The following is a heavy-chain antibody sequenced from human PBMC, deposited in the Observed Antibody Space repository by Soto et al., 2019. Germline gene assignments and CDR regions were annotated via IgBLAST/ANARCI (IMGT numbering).Heavy chain of an antibody. Sequence: GGSLTLSCAASGFTFSSYAMSWVRQAPGKGLEWVSAISGSGGSTYYADSVKGRFTISRDNSKNTLYLQMNSLRAEDTAVYYCAKPKITYYYGSGSLSAPLNDAFDIWGQGTMVTVSS. D-gene: IGHD3-10*01. J-gene: IGHJ3*02. CDR1: GFTFSSYA. CDR2: ISGSGGST. V-gene: IGHV3-23*01. CDR3: AKPKITYYYGSGSLSAPLNDAFDI.